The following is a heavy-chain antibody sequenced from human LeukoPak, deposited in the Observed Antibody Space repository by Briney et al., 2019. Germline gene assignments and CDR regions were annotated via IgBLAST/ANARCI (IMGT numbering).Heavy chain of an antibody. J-gene: IGHJ4*02. CDR3: ANLLPDSYCSGGSCYS. Sequence: GGSLRLSCAASGFTFSSYAMSWVRQAPGKGLEWVSAISGSGGSTYYADSVKGWFTISRDNSKNTLYLQMNSLRAEDTAVYYCANLLPDSYCSGGSCYSWGQGTLVTVSS. D-gene: IGHD2-15*01. CDR2: ISGSGGST. V-gene: IGHV3-23*01. CDR1: GFTFSSYA.